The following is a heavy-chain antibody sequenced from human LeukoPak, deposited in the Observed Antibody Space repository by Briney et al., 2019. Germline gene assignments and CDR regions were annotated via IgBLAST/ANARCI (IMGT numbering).Heavy chain of an antibody. CDR3: ARQSITQDDPNWFDP. D-gene: IGHD3-10*01. V-gene: IGHV4-39*01. Sequence: SETLSLICTVSGGSISSSSYYWGWIRQPPGKGLEWIGSIYYSGSTYYNPSLKSRVTISVDTSKNQFSLKLSSVTAADTAVYYCARQSITQDDPNWFDPWGQGTLVTVSS. J-gene: IGHJ5*02. CDR1: GGSISSSSYY. CDR2: IYYSGST.